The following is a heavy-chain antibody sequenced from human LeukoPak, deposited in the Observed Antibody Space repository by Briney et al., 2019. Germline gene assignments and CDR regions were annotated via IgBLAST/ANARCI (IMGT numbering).Heavy chain of an antibody. CDR2: ISPYNGDR. D-gene: IGHD5-24*01. J-gene: IGHJ5*02. Sequence: GASVKVSCKASGYTFTSHFMHWVRQAPGQGLEWMGWISPYNGDRRLAQKVQGRVTMTTDTSTTTAYMELRSLTSDDTAVYYCATDHSMANTAWWFDPWGQGTLVTVSS. CDR3: ATDHSMANTAWWFDP. CDR1: GYTFTSHF. V-gene: IGHV1-18*04.